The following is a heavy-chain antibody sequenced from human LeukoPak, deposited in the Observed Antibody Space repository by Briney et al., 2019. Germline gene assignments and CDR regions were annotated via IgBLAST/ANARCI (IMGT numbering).Heavy chain of an antibody. CDR2: ISYDGSNK. V-gene: IGHV3-30*04. D-gene: IGHD2-2*01. CDR3: ARDRRIGVVPAAMREGLGY. Sequence: PEGSLRLSCAASGFTFSSYAMHWVRRAPGKGLEWVAVISYDGSNKYYADSVKGRFTISRDNSKNTLYLQMNSLRAEDTAVYYCARDRRIGVVPAAMREGLGYWGQGTLVTVSS. CDR1: GFTFSSYA. J-gene: IGHJ4*02.